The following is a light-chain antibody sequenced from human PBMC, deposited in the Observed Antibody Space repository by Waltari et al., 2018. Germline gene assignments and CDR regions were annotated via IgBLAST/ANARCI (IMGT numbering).Light chain of an antibody. CDR2: DVS. Sequence: QSALTQPASVSGSPGQSNTISCTGTSSDVAGYNYVSWYQQHPGKAPKLLIFDVSNRPSGVSNRFSGSKSGNTASLTISGLQAEDESDYYCCSFTSRSTWVFGGGTKLTVL. CDR3: CSFTSRSTWV. V-gene: IGLV2-14*01. CDR1: SSDVAGYNY. J-gene: IGLJ3*02.